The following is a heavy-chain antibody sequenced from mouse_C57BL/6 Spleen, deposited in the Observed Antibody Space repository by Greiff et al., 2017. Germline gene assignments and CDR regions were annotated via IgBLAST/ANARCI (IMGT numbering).Heavy chain of an antibody. Sequence: VQLLESGAELVKPGASVKLSCTASGYNFTAYPIQWVKQNHVKSLEWIGNIHPDNVDTNYNEKFKGKATFTVEKSSSTVYLELSRITSDDSAVYYCATGITLLHLGFCYWGQAITLT. CDR2: IHPDNVDT. CDR1: GYNFTAYP. D-gene: IGHD1-1*01. CDR3: ATGITLLHLGFCY. V-gene: IGHV1-47*01. J-gene: IGHJ2*01.